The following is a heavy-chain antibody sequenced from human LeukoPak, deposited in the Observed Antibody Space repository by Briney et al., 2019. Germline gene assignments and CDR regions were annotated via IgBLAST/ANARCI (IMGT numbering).Heavy chain of an antibody. CDR2: IYHSGST. CDR1: GGSISSGGYY. V-gene: IGHV4-30-2*01. J-gene: IGHJ5*02. Sequence: SETLSLTCTVSGGSISSGGYYWSWIRQPPGKGLEWIGYIYHSGSTYYNPSLKSRVTISVDRSKNQFSLKLSSVTAADTAVYYCARDLGFWSGYYTGSWFDPWGQGTLVTVSS. D-gene: IGHD3-3*01. CDR3: ARDLGFWSGYYTGSWFDP.